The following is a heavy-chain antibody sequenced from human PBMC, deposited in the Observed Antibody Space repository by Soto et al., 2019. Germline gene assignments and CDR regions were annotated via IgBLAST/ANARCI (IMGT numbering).Heavy chain of an antibody. V-gene: IGHV3-30-3*01. CDR2: ISYDGSNK. J-gene: IGHJ6*02. CDR3: ARDLSSGSEYYYYYGMDV. Sequence: GSLRLSCAASGFTFSSYAMHWVRQAPGKGLEWVAVISYDGSNKYYADSVKGRFTISRDNSKNTLYLQMNSLRAEDTAVYYCARDLSSGSEYYYYYGMDVWGQGTTVTVS. D-gene: IGHD6-19*01. CDR1: GFTFSSYA.